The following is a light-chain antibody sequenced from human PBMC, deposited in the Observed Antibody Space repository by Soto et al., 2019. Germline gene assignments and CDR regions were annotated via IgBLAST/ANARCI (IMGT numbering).Light chain of an antibody. J-gene: IGKJ1*01. CDR2: GAS. V-gene: IGKV3-20*01. Sequence: EIVLTQAPGTLSLSPGERATLSCRASQSVSTNYLAWYRLKPGQAPRLLIYGASNRATGIPDRFSGSGSGTDFTLTIPRLEPEDFAVYYCQQYGSSPTFGQGSKVEIK. CDR1: QSVSTNY. CDR3: QQYGSSPT.